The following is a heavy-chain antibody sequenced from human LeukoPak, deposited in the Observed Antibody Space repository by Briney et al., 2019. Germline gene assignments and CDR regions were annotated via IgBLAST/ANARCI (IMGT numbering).Heavy chain of an antibody. V-gene: IGHV4-34*01. CDR1: GGSFSGYY. Sequence: PSETLSLTCAVYGGSFSGYYWSWIRQPPGKGLEWIGEINHSGSTNYNPSLKSRVTISVDTSKNQFSLKLSSVTAADTAVYYCARVGGKDGNYFDYWGQGTLVTVSS. CDR3: ARVGGKDGNYFDY. CDR2: INHSGST. J-gene: IGHJ4*02. D-gene: IGHD4-23*01.